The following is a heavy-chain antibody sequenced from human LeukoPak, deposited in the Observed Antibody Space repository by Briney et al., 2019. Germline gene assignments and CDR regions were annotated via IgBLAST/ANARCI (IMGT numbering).Heavy chain of an antibody. CDR3: ARAIDAFDI. V-gene: IGHV4-34*01. CDR2: INHSGST. CDR1: GGSLSGYY. J-gene: IGHJ3*02. Sequence: SETLSLTCAVYGGSLSGYYWSWIRQPPGKGLEWIGEINHSGSTNYNPSLKSRVTISVDTSKNQFSLKLSSVTAADTAVYYCARAIDAFDIWGQGTMVTVSS.